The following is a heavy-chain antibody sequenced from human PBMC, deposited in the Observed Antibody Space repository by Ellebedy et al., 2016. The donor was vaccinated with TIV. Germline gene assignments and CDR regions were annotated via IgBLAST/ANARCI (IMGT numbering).Heavy chain of an antibody. CDR3: AREHIGSGWYHY. CDR1: GGSISSSSNF. Sequence: SETLSLTCTVSGGSISSSSNFRAWIRQPPGKGLEWIGSFYSRGNTYYNPSLRSRVTISVDTSKNQVSLRLTSVTAADTAVFYCAREHIGSGWYHYWGQGTLVTVSS. CDR2: FYSRGNT. V-gene: IGHV4-39*07. J-gene: IGHJ4*02. D-gene: IGHD6-19*01.